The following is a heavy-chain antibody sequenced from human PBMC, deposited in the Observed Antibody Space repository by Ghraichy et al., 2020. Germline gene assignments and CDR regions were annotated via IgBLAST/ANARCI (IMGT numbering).Heavy chain of an antibody. J-gene: IGHJ4*02. Sequence: ESLNISCAASGFTFSSYAMSWVRQAPGKGLEWFSAISGSGGSTYYADSVKGRFTISRDNSKNTLYLQMNSLRAEDTAVYYCAKETLPADDYIWGSYRPWYFDYWGQGTLVTVSS. D-gene: IGHD3-16*02. CDR3: AKETLPADDYIWGSYRPWYFDY. CDR1: GFTFSSYA. V-gene: IGHV3-23*01. CDR2: ISGSGGST.